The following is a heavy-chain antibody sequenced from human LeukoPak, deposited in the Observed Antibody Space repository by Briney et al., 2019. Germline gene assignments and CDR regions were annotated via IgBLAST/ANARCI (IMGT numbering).Heavy chain of an antibody. CDR2: IKQDGSEK. CDR1: AIILSSYW. CDR3: AREFRSGYNSRWFDY. V-gene: IGHV3-7*01. Sequence: GRSLRLSCAPAAIILSSYWMSWVRNAPGKGRKWVANIKQDGSEKWYVDSVKGRFTISRDNAKNSLYLQMNSLRVEDTAVYYCAREFRSGYNSRWFDYWGQGTLVTVSS. D-gene: IGHD6-19*01. J-gene: IGHJ5*01.